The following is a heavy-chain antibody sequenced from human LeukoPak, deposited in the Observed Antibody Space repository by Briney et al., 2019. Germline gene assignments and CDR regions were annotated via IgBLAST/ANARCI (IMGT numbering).Heavy chain of an antibody. V-gene: IGHV4-34*01. CDR1: GGSFSGYY. CDR3: ARHTLQSSSWLNWFDP. J-gene: IGHJ5*02. D-gene: IGHD6-13*01. Sequence: PSETLSLTCAVYGGSFSGYYWSWIRQPPGKGLEWIGEINHSGSTNYNPSLKSRVTISVDTSKNQFSLKLSSVTAADTAVYYCARHTLQSSSWLNWFDPWGQGTLVTVSS. CDR2: INHSGST.